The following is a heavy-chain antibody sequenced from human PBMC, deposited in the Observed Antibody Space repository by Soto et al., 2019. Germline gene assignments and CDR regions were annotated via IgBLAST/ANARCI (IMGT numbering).Heavy chain of an antibody. D-gene: IGHD6-13*01. CDR3: AKEVSSSWYLTRQDWFDP. CDR1: GFTFSSYA. Sequence: LRLSFAASGFTFSSYAMSWVRQAPGKGLEWVSAISGSGGSTYYADSVKGRFTISRDNSKNTLYLQMNSLRAEDTAVYYCAKEVSSSWYLTRQDWFDPWGQGTLVTVSS. V-gene: IGHV3-23*01. CDR2: ISGSGGST. J-gene: IGHJ5*02.